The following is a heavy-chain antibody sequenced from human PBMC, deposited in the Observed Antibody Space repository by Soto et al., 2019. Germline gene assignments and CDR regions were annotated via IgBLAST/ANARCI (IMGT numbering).Heavy chain of an antibody. CDR2: IYRSGDT. J-gene: IGHJ6*02. CDR3: TRKHSMDV. CDR1: GFTVSDNY. V-gene: IGHV3-66*01. Sequence: DVQLVESGGDLVQPGGSLRLSCAASGFTVSDNYMNWVRQAPGKGLEWVSTIYRSGDTIYADSVKGRFTISRDNAKNTLYLQMNSLRAEDTAVYYCTRKHSMDVWGQGTTITVS.